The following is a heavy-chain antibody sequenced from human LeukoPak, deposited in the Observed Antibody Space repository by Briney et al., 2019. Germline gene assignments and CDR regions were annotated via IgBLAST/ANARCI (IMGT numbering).Heavy chain of an antibody. Sequence: SETLSLTCTVSGGSISNYYWIWIRQPPGKGLEWIGCIYYSGSTNYNPSLKSRVTISVDTSKNQFSLKLSSVTAADTAVYYCARQVTFGYAYAYYFDYWGQGSLVTVSS. CDR3: ARQVTFGYAYAYYFDY. CDR2: IYYSGST. CDR1: GGSISNYY. D-gene: IGHD5-18*01. V-gene: IGHV4-59*08. J-gene: IGHJ4*02.